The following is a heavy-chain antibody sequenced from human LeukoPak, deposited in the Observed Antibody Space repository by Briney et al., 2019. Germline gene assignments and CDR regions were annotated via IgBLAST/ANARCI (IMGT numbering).Heavy chain of an antibody. CDR3: ARDWGDGYSVYFDY. CDR2: IRYDGSNK. D-gene: IGHD5-24*01. V-gene: IGHV3-30*02. Sequence: PGGSLRLSCAASGFTFSSYGMHWVRQAPGKGLEWVAFIRYDGSNKYYADSVKGRFTISRDNAKNSLYLQMNSLRAEDTAVYYCARDWGDGYSVYFDYWGQGTLVTVSS. J-gene: IGHJ4*02. CDR1: GFTFSSYG.